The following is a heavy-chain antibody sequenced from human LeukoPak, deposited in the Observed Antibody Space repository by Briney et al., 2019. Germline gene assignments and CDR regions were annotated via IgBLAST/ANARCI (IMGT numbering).Heavy chain of an antibody. V-gene: IGHV3-23*01. CDR2: LSGSRLYT. CDR3: AKEGYGGNPPTS. J-gene: IGHJ5*02. CDR1: GFTFSIYG. D-gene: IGHD4-23*01. Sequence: GGSLRLSCTASGFTFSIYGMSWVRQAPGKGLEWVSALSGSRLYTHYADSVKGRFTISRDNSKNTLYLQLHSLRAEDTAVYYCAKEGYGGNPPTSWGQGTLVSVSS.